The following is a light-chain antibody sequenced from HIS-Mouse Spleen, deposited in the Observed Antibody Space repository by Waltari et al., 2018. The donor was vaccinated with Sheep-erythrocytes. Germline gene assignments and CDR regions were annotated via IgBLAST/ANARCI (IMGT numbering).Light chain of an antibody. V-gene: IGLV2-23*01. CDR2: EGS. CDR1: RSDVGSYNL. J-gene: IGLJ2*01. CDR3: CSYAGSSTVV. Sequence: QSALTQPASVSGSPGQSIPISCTGTRSDVGSYNLLSWYQQHPGKAPKLMIYEGSKRPSGVSNRFSGSKSGNTASLTISGLQAEDEADYYCCSYAGSSTVVFGGGTKLTVL.